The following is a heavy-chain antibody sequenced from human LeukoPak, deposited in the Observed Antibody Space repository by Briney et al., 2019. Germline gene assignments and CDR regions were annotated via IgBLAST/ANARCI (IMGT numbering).Heavy chain of an antibody. D-gene: IGHD3-22*01. CDR1: GFTFSSYN. CDR2: ITSSSSYI. CDR3: ARALADSRGYYLGFDY. J-gene: IGHJ4*02. V-gene: IGHV3-21*01. Sequence: PGGSLRLSCAASGFTFSSYNMNWVRQAPGKGLEWVSSITSSSSYIYYADSVKGRFTISRDNAKNSLYLQMNSLRPDDTALYYCARALADSRGYYLGFDYWGQGTPVTVSS.